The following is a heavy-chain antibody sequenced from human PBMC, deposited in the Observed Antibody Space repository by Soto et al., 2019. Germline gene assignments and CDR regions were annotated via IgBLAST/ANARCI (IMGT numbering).Heavy chain of an antibody. J-gene: IGHJ5*02. CDR1: GASITSYY. Sequence: QVLLQESGPGLLKPSETLSLTCSVSGASITSYYWSWIRQPPGKGLEWIGYIYHSGSPSYNPSLNSRVTIAVETSKNYRTLRLVSVNAADTALYFCAREDFGSCSSTTCLNWFVPWGQGTLVTVSS. CDR2: IYHSGSP. V-gene: IGHV4-59*01. D-gene: IGHD2-2*01. CDR3: AREDFGSCSSTTCLNWFVP.